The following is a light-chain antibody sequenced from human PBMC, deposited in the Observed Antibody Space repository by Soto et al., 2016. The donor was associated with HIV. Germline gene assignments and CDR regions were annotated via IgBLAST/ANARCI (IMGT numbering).Light chain of an antibody. CDR1: NIGDKS. CDR2: GHS. Sequence: YVVTQPPSVSVDPGETARIPCGGDNIGDKSVHWYQQRPGQAPVLVVYGHSHRPSGIPERFSGSKSANTATLIITRSQPGMRPTYYCQVWDSRSDPPYVFGLGPRSP. V-gene: IGLV3-21*02. J-gene: IGLJ1*01. CDR3: QVWDSRSDPPYV.